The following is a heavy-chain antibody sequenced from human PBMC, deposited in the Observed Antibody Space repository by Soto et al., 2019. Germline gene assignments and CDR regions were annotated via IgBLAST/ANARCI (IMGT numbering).Heavy chain of an antibody. V-gene: IGHV3-30*18. CDR1: GFTFSSYG. Sequence: GGSLRLSCAASGFTFSSYGMHWVRQAPGKGLEWVAVISYDGSNKYYADSVKGRFTISRDNSKNTLYLQMNSLRAEDTAVYYCAKPDSGYDYYYYYGMDVWGQGTTVTVSS. D-gene: IGHD5-12*01. CDR3: AKPDSGYDYYYYYGMDV. CDR2: ISYDGSNK. J-gene: IGHJ6*02.